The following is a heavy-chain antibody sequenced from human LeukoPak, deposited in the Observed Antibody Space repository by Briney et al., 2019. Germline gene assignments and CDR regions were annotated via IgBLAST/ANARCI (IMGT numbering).Heavy chain of an antibody. CDR2: IKDDGKEK. J-gene: IGHJ4*02. CDR1: GFTFNKYW. V-gene: IGHV3-7*01. Sequence: PGGSLRLSCAASGFTFNKYWLTWVRQAPGRGLEWVANIKDDGKEKNYADSVKGRFTISRDNAKNSVFLQMNSLRAEDTALYYCARDNQRRFDYWGQGTLVTVSS. CDR3: ARDNQRRFDY.